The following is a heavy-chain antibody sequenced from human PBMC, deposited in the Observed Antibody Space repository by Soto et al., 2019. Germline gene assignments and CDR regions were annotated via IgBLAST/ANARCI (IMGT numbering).Heavy chain of an antibody. D-gene: IGHD3-3*01. CDR3: ARVTMYYDFWSGYYIPPYYFDY. Sequence: ASVKVSCKASGYTFTSYDINWVRQATGQGLEWMGWMNPNSGNTGYAQKFQGRVTMTRNTSISTAYMELSSLRSEGTAVYYCARVTMYYDFWSGYYIPPYYFDYWGQGTLVTVSS. V-gene: IGHV1-8*01. CDR2: MNPNSGNT. J-gene: IGHJ4*02. CDR1: GYTFTSYD.